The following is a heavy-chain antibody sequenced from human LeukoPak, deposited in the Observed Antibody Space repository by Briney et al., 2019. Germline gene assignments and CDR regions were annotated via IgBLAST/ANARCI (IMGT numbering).Heavy chain of an antibody. Sequence: GGSLRLSCAASGFTFNNFGMHWVRQAPGKGLEWVTFIQYNGNNKYYADSVKGRFTISRDDAKNSLYLQMNSLRAEDTALYYCAKDKNRGSYGYSSIDYWGQGTLVTVSS. CDR3: AKDKNRGSYGYSSIDY. J-gene: IGHJ4*02. CDR1: GFTFNNFG. CDR2: IQYNGNNK. D-gene: IGHD5-18*01. V-gene: IGHV3-30*02.